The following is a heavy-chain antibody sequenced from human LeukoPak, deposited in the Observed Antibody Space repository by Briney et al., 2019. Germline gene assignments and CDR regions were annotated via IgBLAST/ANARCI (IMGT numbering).Heavy chain of an antibody. CDR1: GSTFSTYW. Sequence: PGGSLRLSCAASGSTFSTYWMSWVRQVPGKGLEWAANIKQDGSEIYYVDSVKGRFTISRDNAKNSLFLQMNNLRAEDTAIYYCARDKVEGPTLFDYWGQGTLVTVSS. CDR3: ARDKVEGPTLFDY. D-gene: IGHD2-15*01. V-gene: IGHV3-7*01. J-gene: IGHJ4*02. CDR2: IKQDGSEI.